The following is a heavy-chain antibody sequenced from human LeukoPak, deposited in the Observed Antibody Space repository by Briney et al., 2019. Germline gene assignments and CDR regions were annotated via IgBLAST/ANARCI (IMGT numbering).Heavy chain of an antibody. CDR2: IRYDGSNK. D-gene: IGHD3-16*01. Sequence: GGSLRLSCAASGFTFSSYGMHWVRQAPGKGLEWVAFIRYDGSNKYYVDSVKGRFTISRDNSKNTLFLQMNRLRAEDTAVYYCAGRRVLDASFDYWGQGTLVTVSS. V-gene: IGHV3-30*02. J-gene: IGHJ4*02. CDR3: AGRRVLDASFDY. CDR1: GFTFSSYG.